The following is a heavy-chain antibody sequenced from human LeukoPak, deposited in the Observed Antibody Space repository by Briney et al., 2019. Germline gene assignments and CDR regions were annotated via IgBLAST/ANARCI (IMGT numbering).Heavy chain of an antibody. J-gene: IGHJ4*02. Sequence: GGSLRLSCAASRFTFCSYAMSWVRPAPGKGLEWVSAVSGSGGSTYYEDTVKGGFTISRDNSRNTLYLQMNTLRAEDTAVYFCAKSPVSSCRGSFCYPFDYWGQGNLVTVSS. V-gene: IGHV3-23*01. CDR3: AKSPVSSCRGSFCYPFDY. CDR2: VSGSGGST. CDR1: RFTFCSYA. D-gene: IGHD2-15*01.